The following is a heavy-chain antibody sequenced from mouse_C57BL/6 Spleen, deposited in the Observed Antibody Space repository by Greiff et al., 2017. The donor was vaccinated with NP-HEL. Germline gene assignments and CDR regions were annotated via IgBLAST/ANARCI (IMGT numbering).Heavy chain of an antibody. Sequence: QVQLQQPGAELVRPGSSVKLSCKASGYTFTSYWMHWVKQRPIQGLEWIGNIDPSDSETHYNQKFKDKATLTVDKSSSTAYMPLSRLTSEDSAVYYCARSRNYGSSYDAMDYWGQGTSVTVSS. V-gene: IGHV1-52*01. J-gene: IGHJ4*01. CDR2: IDPSDSET. CDR1: GYTFTSYW. CDR3: ARSRNYGSSYDAMDY. D-gene: IGHD1-1*01.